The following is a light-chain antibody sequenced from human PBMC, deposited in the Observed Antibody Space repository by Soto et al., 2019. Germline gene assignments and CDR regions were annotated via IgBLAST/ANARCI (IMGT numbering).Light chain of an antibody. Sequence: QSVLTQPPSVSGSPGQSVTISCTGTRRDVGSYNRVSWYQQPPGTAPKLMIYEVSTRPSGVPDRFSGSKSGNTASLTISGLQAEDEADYYCSLYTSSSTWVFGGGTTLTVL. J-gene: IGLJ3*02. CDR3: SLYTSSSTWV. V-gene: IGLV2-18*01. CDR2: EVS. CDR1: RRDVGSYNR.